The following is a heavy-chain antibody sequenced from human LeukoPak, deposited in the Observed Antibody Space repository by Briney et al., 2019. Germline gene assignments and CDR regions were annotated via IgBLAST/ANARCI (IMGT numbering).Heavy chain of an antibody. J-gene: IGHJ4*02. CDR1: GFTFSSYS. V-gene: IGHV3-21*01. CDR3: ASSRYDSSGYYGIIGY. D-gene: IGHD3-22*01. Sequence: GGSLRLSCAASGFTFSSYSMNWVRQAPGKGLEWVSSISRSSNYKYYADSVKGRFTISRDNAKNSLYLQMNSLRAEDTALYYCASSRYDSSGYYGIIGYWGQGTLVTVST. CDR2: ISRSSNYK.